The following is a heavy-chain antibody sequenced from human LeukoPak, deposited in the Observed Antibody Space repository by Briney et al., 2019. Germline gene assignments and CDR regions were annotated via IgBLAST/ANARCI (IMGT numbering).Heavy chain of an antibody. J-gene: IGHJ4*02. CDR1: GFTFSSYA. CDR2: ISYDGSNK. CDR3: ARAPYGRPIDY. D-gene: IGHD4-17*01. Sequence: GGSLRLSCAASGFTFSSYAMHWVRQAPGKGLEWVAVISYDGSNKYYADSVKGRFTISRDNSKNTLYLQMNSLRAEDTAVYYCARAPYGRPIDYWGQETLVTVSS. V-gene: IGHV3-30-3*01.